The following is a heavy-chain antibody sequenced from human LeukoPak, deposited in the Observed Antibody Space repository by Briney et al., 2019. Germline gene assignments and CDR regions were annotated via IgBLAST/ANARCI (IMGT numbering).Heavy chain of an antibody. J-gene: IGHJ6*03. D-gene: IGHD4/OR15-4a*01. CDR1: GGSFSGYY. CDR2: INHSGST. V-gene: IGHV4-34*01. Sequence: SETLSLTCAVYGGSFSGYYWSWIRQPPGKGLEWIGEINHSGSTNYNPSLKSRVTISVDTSKNQFSLKLSSVAAADTAVYSCACASIRGVLYYYYYMDVWGKGTTVSVSS. CDR3: ACASIRGVLYYYYYMDV.